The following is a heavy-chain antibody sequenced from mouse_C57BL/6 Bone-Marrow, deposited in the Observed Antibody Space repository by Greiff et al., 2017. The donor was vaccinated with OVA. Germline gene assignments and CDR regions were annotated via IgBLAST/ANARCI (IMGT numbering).Heavy chain of an antibody. Sequence: LVESGAELARPGASVKLSCKASGYTFTSYGISWVKQRTGQGLEWIGEIYPRSGNTYYNEKFKGKATLTADKSSSTAYMELRSLTSEDSAVYFCARPIYDGNFDVWGTGTTVTVSS. V-gene: IGHV1-81*01. CDR3: ARPIYDGNFDV. CDR2: IYPRSGNT. J-gene: IGHJ1*03. CDR1: GYTFTSYG. D-gene: IGHD2-3*01.